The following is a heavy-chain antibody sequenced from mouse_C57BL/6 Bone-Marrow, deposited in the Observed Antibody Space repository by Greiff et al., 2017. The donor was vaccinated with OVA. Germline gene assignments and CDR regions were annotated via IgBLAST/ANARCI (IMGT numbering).Heavy chain of an antibody. D-gene: IGHD1-1*01. J-gene: IGHJ2*01. V-gene: IGHV1-82*01. Sequence: QVQLKQSGPELVKPGASVKISCKASGYAFSSSWMNWVKQRPGKGLEWIGRIYPGDGDTNYNGKFKGKATLTADNSSSTAYMQLSSLPSEDSAVYYSARHEDVYYASYFDNWGQGTTLTVTS. CDR2: IYPGDGDT. CDR3: ARHEDVYYASYFDN. CDR1: GYAFSSSW.